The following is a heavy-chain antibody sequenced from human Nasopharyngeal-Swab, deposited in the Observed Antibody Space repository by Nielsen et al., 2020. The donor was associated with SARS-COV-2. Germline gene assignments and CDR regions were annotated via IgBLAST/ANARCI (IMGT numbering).Heavy chain of an antibody. Sequence: GESLKISCAASGFTFSSYWMSWVRQAPGKGLEWVANIKQDGGEKYYVDSVKGRFTISRDNAKNSLYLQMNSLRAEDTAVYYCARHYDYVWGSYRPFDYWGQGTLVTVS. CDR3: ARHYDYVWGSYRPFDY. D-gene: IGHD3-16*02. J-gene: IGHJ4*02. CDR2: IKQDGGEK. CDR1: GFTFSSYW. V-gene: IGHV3-7*01.